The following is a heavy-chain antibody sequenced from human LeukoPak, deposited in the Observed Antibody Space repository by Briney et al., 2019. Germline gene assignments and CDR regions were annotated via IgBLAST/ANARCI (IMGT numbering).Heavy chain of an antibody. J-gene: IGHJ4*02. CDR2: VSGSGGST. Sequence: GGSLRLSCAASGFTLSNYAMSWVRQAPGKGMGWVSAVSGSGGSTHYADSVKGRFTISRDNSKNTLYLQMNSLRVEDTAVYYCAKLKTMVDYYFDFWGLGTLVTVSS. V-gene: IGHV3-23*01. D-gene: IGHD4/OR15-4a*01. CDR1: GFTLSNYA. CDR3: AKLKTMVDYYFDF.